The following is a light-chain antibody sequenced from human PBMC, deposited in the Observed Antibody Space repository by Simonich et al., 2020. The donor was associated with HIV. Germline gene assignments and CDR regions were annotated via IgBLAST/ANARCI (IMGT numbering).Light chain of an antibody. J-gene: IGKJ1*01. V-gene: IGKV3-15*01. CDR1: QSVSSN. CDR2: GAS. CDR3: QQEET. Sequence: EIVMTQSPATLSLSPGERATLSCRASQSVSSNFAWYQQKPGQAPRLLIYGASTRATGIPARFSGSGSGTEFTLTISSMQSEDFAVYYCQQEETFGQGTKVEIK.